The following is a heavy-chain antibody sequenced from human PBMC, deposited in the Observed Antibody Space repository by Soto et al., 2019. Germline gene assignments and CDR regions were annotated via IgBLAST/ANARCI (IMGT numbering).Heavy chain of an antibody. J-gene: IGHJ4*02. CDR2: ISANGGSI. CDR3: AKSGEPGVVAATSFDY. Sequence: EVQLVESGGRLVQPGKSLRLSCAASGFTFDDYAMHWVRQVPGKGLEWVSGISANGGSIRYGDSVKGRFTISRDNAKNSLFLQMNSLSAEDTALYYCAKSGEPGVVAATSFDYWGQGTLVTVSP. V-gene: IGHV3-9*01. CDR1: GFTFDDYA. D-gene: IGHD2-15*01.